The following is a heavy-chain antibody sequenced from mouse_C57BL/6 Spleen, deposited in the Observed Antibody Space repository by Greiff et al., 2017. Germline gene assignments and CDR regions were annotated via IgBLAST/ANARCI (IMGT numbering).Heavy chain of an antibody. D-gene: IGHD1-1*01. Sequence: QVHVKQSGAELVRPGASVTLSCKASGYTFTDYEMHWVKQTPVHGLEWIGAIDPETGGTAYNQKFKGKAILTADKSSSTAYMELRSLTSEDSAVYYCTRNPSLYYYGSSPWYFDVWGTGTTVTVSS. J-gene: IGHJ1*03. V-gene: IGHV1-15*01. CDR2: IDPETGGT. CDR3: TRNPSLYYYGSSPWYFDV. CDR1: GYTFTDYE.